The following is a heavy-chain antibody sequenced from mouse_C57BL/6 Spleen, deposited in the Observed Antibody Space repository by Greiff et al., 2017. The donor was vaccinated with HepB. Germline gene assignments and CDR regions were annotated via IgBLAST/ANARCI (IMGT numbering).Heavy chain of an antibody. J-gene: IGHJ1*03. CDR2: IYPGDGDT. V-gene: IGHV1-80*01. Sequence: VQLQQSGAELVKPGASVKISCKASGYAFSSYWMNWVKQRPGKGLEWIGQIYPGDGDTNYNGKFKGKATLTADKSSSTAYMQLSSLTSEDSAVYFCAIRHDGSSSYWYFDVWGTGTTVTVAS. CDR1: GYAFSSYW. CDR3: AIRHDGSSSYWYFDV. D-gene: IGHD1-1*01.